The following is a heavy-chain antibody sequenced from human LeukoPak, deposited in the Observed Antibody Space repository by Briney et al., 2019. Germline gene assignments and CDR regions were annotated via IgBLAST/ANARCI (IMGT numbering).Heavy chain of an antibody. Sequence: SETLSLTCAVSGGSISSGGYSWSWIRQPPGQGLEWIGYIHHSGSTYYNPSLKSRVTISVDRSKNQFSLKLSSVTAADTAVYYCARGDYGYWLDFWGQGTLVTVSS. CDR3: ARGDYGYWLDF. V-gene: IGHV4-30-2*01. CDR2: IHHSGST. CDR1: GGSISSGGYS. J-gene: IGHJ4*02. D-gene: IGHD2-15*01.